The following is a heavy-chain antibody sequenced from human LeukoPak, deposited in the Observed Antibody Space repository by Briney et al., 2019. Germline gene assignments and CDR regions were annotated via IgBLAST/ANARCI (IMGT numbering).Heavy chain of an antibody. V-gene: IGHV1-18*01. D-gene: IGHD3-22*01. CDR3: ASDRNYYDSSGYFVGYYFDY. CDR2: ISGYNGNT. Sequence: ASVKVSCKASGYTFTNFGISWVRQAPGQGLEWMGWISGYNGNTNYAQKLQGRVTMTTDTSTSTAYMDLRSLRSDDTAVYYCASDRNYYDSSGYFVGYYFDYWGQGTLVTVSS. J-gene: IGHJ4*02. CDR1: GYTFTNFG.